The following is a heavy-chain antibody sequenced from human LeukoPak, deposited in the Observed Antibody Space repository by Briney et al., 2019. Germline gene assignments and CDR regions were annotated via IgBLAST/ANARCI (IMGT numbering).Heavy chain of an antibody. D-gene: IGHD6-13*01. V-gene: IGHV1-18*01. Sequence: GASVKVSCKASGGTFSSYAISWVRQAPGQGLEWMGWISAYNGNTNYAQKFQGRVTMTRDTSISTAYMELSRLRSDDTAVYYCASNQQQLYYYYYMDVWGKGTTVTVSS. J-gene: IGHJ6*03. CDR1: GGTFSSYA. CDR3: ASNQQQLYYYYYMDV. CDR2: ISAYNGNT.